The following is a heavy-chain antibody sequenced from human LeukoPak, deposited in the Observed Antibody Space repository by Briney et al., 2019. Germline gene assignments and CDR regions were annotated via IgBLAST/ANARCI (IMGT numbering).Heavy chain of an antibody. V-gene: IGHV4-59*11. CDR1: GSSISGLY. CDR3: ARAKRGGHYYFDY. J-gene: IGHJ4*02. Sequence: PSETLSLTCSVSGSSISGLYWNWIRQPPGMGLERIGYIYNSGTTNYNPSLKSRVSISVDTSKNQFSLKLSSVTAADTAVYYCARAKRGGHYYFDYWGQGTLVTVSS. D-gene: IGHD2-15*01. CDR2: IYNSGTT.